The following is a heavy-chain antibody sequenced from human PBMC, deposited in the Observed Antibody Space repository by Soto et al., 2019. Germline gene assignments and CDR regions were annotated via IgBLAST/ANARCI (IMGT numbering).Heavy chain of an antibody. V-gene: IGHV6-1*01. Sequence: SQTLSLTCAISGDSVSSNSAAWNWIRQSPSRGLEWLGRTYYRSKWYNDYAVSVKSRITINPDTSKNHFSLQLNSVTPEDTAVYYCARDSLLLWFGEFFNAFDIWGQGTMVTVSS. CDR3: ARDSLLLWFGEFFNAFDI. J-gene: IGHJ3*02. D-gene: IGHD3-10*01. CDR1: GDSVSSNSAA. CDR2: TYYRSKWYN.